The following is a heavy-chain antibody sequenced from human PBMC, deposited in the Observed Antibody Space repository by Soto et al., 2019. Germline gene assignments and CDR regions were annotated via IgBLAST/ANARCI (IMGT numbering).Heavy chain of an antibody. D-gene: IGHD3-16*02. CDR2: IIPIFGTA. CDR1: GGTFSSYA. Sequence: QVQLVQSGAEVKKPGSSVKVSCKAPGGTFSSYAISWVRQAPGQGLEWMGGIIPIFGTANYAQKFQGRVTITADESTSTAYMELSSLRSEDTAVYYCARVYNDYVWGSYRSPYYFDYWGQGTLVTVSS. J-gene: IGHJ4*02. V-gene: IGHV1-69*01. CDR3: ARVYNDYVWGSYRSPYYFDY.